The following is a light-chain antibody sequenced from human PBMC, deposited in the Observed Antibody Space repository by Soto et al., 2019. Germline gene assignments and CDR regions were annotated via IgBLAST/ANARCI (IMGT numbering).Light chain of an antibody. J-gene: IGKJ4*01. CDR1: QRIGTS. CDR2: DAS. CDR3: QQGDSLPPLT. Sequence: EVVLTQSPATLSLSPGDGATLSCRASQRIGTSLAWYQQKPGQAPRLLIYDASNRATGIPARFSGSGSLTDFTLTISSLEPEDSAVYYCQQGDSLPPLTFGGGTKVDI. V-gene: IGKV3-11*01.